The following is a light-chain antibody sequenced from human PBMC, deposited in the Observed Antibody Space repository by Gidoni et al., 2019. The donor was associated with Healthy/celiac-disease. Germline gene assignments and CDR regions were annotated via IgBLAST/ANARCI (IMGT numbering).Light chain of an antibody. V-gene: IGKV2-28*01. CDR1: QSLLHSTGYNN. CDR2: LGS. J-gene: IGKJ3*01. Sequence: DIVMTQFPLSLPVTPGEPASISCRSSQSLLHSTGYNNLGWYLKKPGQSPQLLLYLGSNRASGVPDRFSGSGSGTDFTLKISKVEAEDVGVYYCMQALQTPRTFGPGTKVDIK. CDR3: MQALQTPRT.